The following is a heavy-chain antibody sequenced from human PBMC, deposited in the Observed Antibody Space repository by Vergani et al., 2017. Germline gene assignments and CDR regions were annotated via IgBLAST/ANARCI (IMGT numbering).Heavy chain of an antibody. D-gene: IGHD1-26*01. V-gene: IGHV1-69*02. Sequence: QVQLVQSGAEVKKPGSSVKVSCKASGGTFSSYTISWVRQAPGQGLEWMGRIIPILGIANYAQKFQGRVTITADKSTSTAYMELSSLRSEDTAMYYCARRMGWVGAAGFWGQGTMVTVSS. CDR2: IIPILGIA. CDR3: ARRMGWVGAAGF. J-gene: IGHJ3*01. CDR1: GGTFSSYT.